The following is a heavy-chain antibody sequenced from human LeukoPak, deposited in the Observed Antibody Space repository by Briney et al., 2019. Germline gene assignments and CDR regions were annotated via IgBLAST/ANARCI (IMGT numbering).Heavy chain of an antibody. V-gene: IGHV3-9*01. Sequence: PGRSLRLSCAASGFTLDDYAMHWVRQAPGKGLEWVSGISWNSGSIGYADSVKGRFTISRDNAKNSLYLQMNSLRAEDTAVYYCAKHSSGLRGLFDYWGQGTPVTVSS. CDR1: GFTLDDYA. CDR2: ISWNSGSI. D-gene: IGHD6-19*01. CDR3: AKHSSGLRGLFDY. J-gene: IGHJ4*02.